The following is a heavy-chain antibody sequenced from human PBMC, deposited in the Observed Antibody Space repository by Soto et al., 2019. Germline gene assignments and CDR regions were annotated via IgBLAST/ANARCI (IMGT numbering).Heavy chain of an antibody. Sequence: PWEIFSVTRAVSGDRVSSHSAPWNWVRQWTSRGLEWLGRTYYRSKWYNDYALSVKSRITIDPDTSKNQFSLQLNSVTPEDTAVYYCARAVAATANAFVTWGQGTVVAVSS. CDR3: ARAVAATANAFVT. J-gene: IGHJ3*02. CDR1: GDRVSSHSAP. CDR2: TYYRSKWYN. D-gene: IGHD6-19*01. V-gene: IGHV6-1*01.